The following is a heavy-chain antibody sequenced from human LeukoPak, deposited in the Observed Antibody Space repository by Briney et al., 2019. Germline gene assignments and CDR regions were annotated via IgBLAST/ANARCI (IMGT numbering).Heavy chain of an antibody. Sequence: PGGSLRLSCAASGFTFSSYSMNGVRRAPGKGLEGVSSIRSRSSYIYYADSVKGRFTISRYNAKNSLSLQMNSLRAEDTAVYYCARDGMMSDRPFDYWGQGTLVPVSS. CDR1: GFTFSSYS. J-gene: IGHJ4*02. V-gene: IGHV3-21*01. D-gene: IGHD1-1*01. CDR2: IRSRSSYI. CDR3: ARDGMMSDRPFDY.